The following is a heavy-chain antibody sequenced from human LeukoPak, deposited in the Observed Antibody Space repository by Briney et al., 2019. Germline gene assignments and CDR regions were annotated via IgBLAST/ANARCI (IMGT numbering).Heavy chain of an antibody. CDR1: GYTFTSYG. CDR2: ISAYNGDT. Sequence: ASVKVSCKASGYTFTSYGISWARQAPGQGLEWMGWISAYNGDTNYAQKLQGRVTMTTDTSTSTAYMELSSLRSEDTAVYYCARKPLRGVIDWFDPWGQGTLVTVSS. J-gene: IGHJ5*02. D-gene: IGHD3-10*01. V-gene: IGHV1-18*01. CDR3: ARKPLRGVIDWFDP.